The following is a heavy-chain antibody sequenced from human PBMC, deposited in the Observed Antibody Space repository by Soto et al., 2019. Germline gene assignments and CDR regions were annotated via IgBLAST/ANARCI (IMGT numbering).Heavy chain of an antibody. CDR1: GFTFSSYA. D-gene: IGHD3-22*01. CDR3: AKVPNYYDSSGYYYNWFDP. CDR2: ISGSGGST. V-gene: IGHV3-23*01. J-gene: IGHJ5*02. Sequence: GGSLRLSCAASGFTFSSYAMSWVRQAPGKGLEWVSAISGSGGSTYYADSVEGRFTISRDNSKNTLYLQMNSLRAEDTAVYYCAKVPNYYDSSGYYYNWFDPWGQGTQVTVSS.